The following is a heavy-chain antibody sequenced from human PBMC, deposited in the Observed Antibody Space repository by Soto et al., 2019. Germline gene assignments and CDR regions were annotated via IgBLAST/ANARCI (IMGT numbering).Heavy chain of an antibody. CDR2: INHSGST. CDR1: GGSFSGYY. CDR3: AGMTTVVNPFGY. J-gene: IGHJ4*02. D-gene: IGHD4-17*01. Sequence: SETLSLTCAVYGGSFSGYYWSWIRQPPGKGLEWIGEINHSGSTNYNPSLKSRVTISVDTSKNQFSLKLSSVTAADTAVYYCAGMTTVVNPFGYWGQGTLVTVSS. V-gene: IGHV4-34*01.